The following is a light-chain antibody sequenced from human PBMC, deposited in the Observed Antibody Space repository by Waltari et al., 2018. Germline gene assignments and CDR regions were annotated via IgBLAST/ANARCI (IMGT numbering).Light chain of an antibody. CDR3: SSFTTSSTVV. CDR2: DVR. J-gene: IGLJ2*01. CDR1: SSHVGGSNF. Sequence: QSALTQPASVSGSPGQSITISCPGTSSHVGGSNFVPWYQHHPGKVPKLIIFDVRKRPSGVSNRFSGSKSGNTASLTVSGLQTEDEADYYCSSFTTSSTVVFGGGTKLTVL. V-gene: IGLV2-14*03.